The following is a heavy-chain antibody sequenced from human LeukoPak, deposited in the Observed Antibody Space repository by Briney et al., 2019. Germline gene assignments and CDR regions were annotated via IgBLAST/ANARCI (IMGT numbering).Heavy chain of an antibody. CDR2: ISSSGSTI. D-gene: IGHD2-2*01. J-gene: IGHJ4*02. CDR3: AREYCSSTSCYVSSFDY. V-gene: IGHV3-48*03. Sequence: GGSLRLSCAASGFTFSSYEMNWVRQAPGKGLEWVSYISSSGSTIYYADSVKGRFTISRDNAKNSLYLQMNSLRAEDTAVYYCAREYCSSTSCYVSSFDYWGQGTLVTVSS. CDR1: GFTFSSYE.